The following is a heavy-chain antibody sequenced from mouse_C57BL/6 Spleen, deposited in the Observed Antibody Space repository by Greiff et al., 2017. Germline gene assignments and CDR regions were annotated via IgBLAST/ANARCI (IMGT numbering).Heavy chain of an antibody. CDR1: GYTFTSYW. CDR2: IHPNSGST. V-gene: IGHV1-64*01. J-gene: IGHJ2*01. D-gene: IGHD2-3*01. CDR3: AREDGYYVSFDY. Sequence: VKLQQPGAELVKPGASVKLSCKASGYTFTSYWMHWVKQRPGQGLEWIGMIHPNSGSTNYNEKFKSKATLTVDKSSSTAYMQLSSLTSEDSAVYYCAREDGYYVSFDYWGQGTTLTVSS.